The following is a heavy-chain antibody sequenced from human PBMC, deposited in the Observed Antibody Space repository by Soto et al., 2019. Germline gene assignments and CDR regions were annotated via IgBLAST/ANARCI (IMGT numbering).Heavy chain of an antibody. CDR1: GFTFSSYG. V-gene: IGHV3-33*01. D-gene: IGHD3-10*01. J-gene: IGHJ6*02. Sequence: QVQLVESGGGVVQPGRSLRLSCAASGFTFSSYGMHWVRQAPGKGLEWVAVTWYDGSNKYYADSVKGRFTISRDNSKNTLYLQMTSLRAEDTAVYYCARDRQYGSGYGMDVWGQGTTVTVSS. CDR2: TWYDGSNK. CDR3: ARDRQYGSGYGMDV.